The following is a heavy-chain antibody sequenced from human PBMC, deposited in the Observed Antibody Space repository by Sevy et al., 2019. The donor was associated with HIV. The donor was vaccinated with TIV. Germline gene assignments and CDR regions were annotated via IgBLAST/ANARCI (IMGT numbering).Heavy chain of an antibody. J-gene: IGHJ2*01. D-gene: IGHD2-8*01. CDR2: ISRSGTTI. CDR1: GFTFSDYY. Sequence: GGSLRLSCSASGFTFSDYYMSWIRQAPGKGLEWVSYISRSGTTINYADSVKGRFTISRDNAKNSLYLQMNSLRAEDTAVYYCARVRTLYADWYFDLWGRRTLVTVSS. V-gene: IGHV3-11*01. CDR3: ARVRTLYADWYFDL.